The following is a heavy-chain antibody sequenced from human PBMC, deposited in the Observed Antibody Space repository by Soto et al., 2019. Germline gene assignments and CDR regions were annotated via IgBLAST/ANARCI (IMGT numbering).Heavy chain of an antibody. D-gene: IGHD2-15*01. J-gene: IGHJ4*02. CDR2: IFTTGTT. CDR3: ARAGCSGKGCFEYLFEN. Sequence: SSTXSLTCTFAVFSIGIYYCNWIRHPAGKGLEWIGRIFTTGTTKYSPSLKSRVSMSVDTSRNQFSLELRSVTAAETAVYYCARAGCSGKGCFEYLFENWGQGILVNV. CDR1: VFSIGIYY. V-gene: IGHV4-4*07.